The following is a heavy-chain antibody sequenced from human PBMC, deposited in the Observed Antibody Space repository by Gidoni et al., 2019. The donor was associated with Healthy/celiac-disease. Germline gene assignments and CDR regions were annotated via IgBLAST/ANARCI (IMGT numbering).Heavy chain of an antibody. V-gene: IGHV1-46*03. CDR2: INPSGGST. D-gene: IGHD3-3*01. CDR1: GYTFPSYY. Sequence: QVQLVQSGAEVKKPGASVKVSCKASGYTFPSYYMHWVRQAPGQGLEWMGIINPSGGSTSYAQKFQGRVTMTRDTSTSTVYMELSSLRSEDTAVYYCARETPSNDFWSGRLVSWGQGTLVTVSS. CDR3: ARETPSNDFWSGRLVS. J-gene: IGHJ5*02.